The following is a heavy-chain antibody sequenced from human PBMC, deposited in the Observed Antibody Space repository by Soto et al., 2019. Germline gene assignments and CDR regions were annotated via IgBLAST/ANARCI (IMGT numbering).Heavy chain of an antibody. J-gene: IGHJ4*02. V-gene: IGHV1-2*07. CDR3: ARQFVVKTVLNSGSIHFDC. Sequence: ASVKVSCKASGFSFTDHYVHWVRQAPGQGLEWMGWINTKTGASNYVHEFQGRVTMTRDTCMNTAYMEMSRLRSDDTAVYYCARQFVVKTVLNSGSIHFDCWRQGTMITVSS. CDR1: GFSFTDHY. CDR2: INTKTGAS. D-gene: IGHD1-26*01.